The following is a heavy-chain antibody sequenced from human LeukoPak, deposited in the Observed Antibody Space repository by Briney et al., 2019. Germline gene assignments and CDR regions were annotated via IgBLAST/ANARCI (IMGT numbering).Heavy chain of an antibody. CDR2: IYHSGST. D-gene: IGHD3-16*01. CDR3: ARDQAYYDYVWGSGNWFDP. J-gene: IGHJ5*02. CDR1: GSSISSGYY. Sequence: SSETLSLTCTVSGSSISSGYYWGWIRQPPGTGLEWIGSIYHSGSTYYNPSLKSRVTISVDTSKNQFSLKLSSVTAADTAVYYCARDQAYYDYVWGSGNWFDPWGQGTLVTVSS. V-gene: IGHV4-38-2*02.